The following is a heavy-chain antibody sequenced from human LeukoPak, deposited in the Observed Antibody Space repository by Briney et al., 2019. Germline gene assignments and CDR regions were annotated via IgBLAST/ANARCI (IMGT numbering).Heavy chain of an antibody. D-gene: IGHD4-23*01. CDR2: ISYDGSNK. Sequence: GGSLRLSCAASGFTFSSYGMHWVRQAPGKGLEWVAVISYDGSNKYYADSVKGRFTISRDNSKNTLYLQMNSLRAEDTAVYYCARGGGYGGNRFDYWGQGTLVTVSS. V-gene: IGHV3-30*03. CDR1: GFTFSSYG. CDR3: ARGGGYGGNRFDY. J-gene: IGHJ4*02.